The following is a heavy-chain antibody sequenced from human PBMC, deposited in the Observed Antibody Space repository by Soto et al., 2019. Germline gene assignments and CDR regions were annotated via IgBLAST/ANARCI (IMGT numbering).Heavy chain of an antibody. J-gene: IGHJ4*02. Sequence: EVQVLESGGGLVQPGGSLRLSCAASGFTFSSYGMNWVRQAPGKGLERVSGIRSDGDTTYNADSVKGRFTVSTDTSKNTVDLPMNSLRAEDTAVYYCAKGKGVGATPDGANCWGQGALVTVAS. CDR1: GFTFSSYG. V-gene: IGHV3-23*01. D-gene: IGHD1-26*01. CDR2: IRSDGDTT. CDR3: AKGKGVGATPDGANC.